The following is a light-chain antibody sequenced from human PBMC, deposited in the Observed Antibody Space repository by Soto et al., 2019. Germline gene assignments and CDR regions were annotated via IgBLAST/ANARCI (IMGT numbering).Light chain of an antibody. CDR1: QSLVYSDGNTX. CDR3: MQGTHWPPYS. V-gene: IGKV2-30*01. CDR2: KVS. Sequence: VVLTQSPLSLPVTLGQPASISCNSSQSLVYSDGNTXLNWFQQRPGQSPRRLIYKVSDRDSGVPDRFSGSGSATDFTLKISGVQAEDVGIYYCMQGTHWPPYSFGQGTKLEIK. J-gene: IGKJ2*03.